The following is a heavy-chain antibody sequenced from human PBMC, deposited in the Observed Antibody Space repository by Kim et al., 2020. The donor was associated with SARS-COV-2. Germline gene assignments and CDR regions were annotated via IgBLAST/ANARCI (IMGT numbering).Heavy chain of an antibody. CDR2: IYPGDSDT. Sequence: GESLKISCKGSGYRFTSYWIGWVCQMPGKGLEWMGIIYPGDSDTRYSPSFQGQVTISVDKSISTAYLQWSSLKASDTAMYYCARRSQLAHVPFDYWGQGTLVTVSS. CDR3: ARRSQLAHVPFDY. D-gene: IGHD2-2*01. CDR1: GYRFTSYW. J-gene: IGHJ4*02. V-gene: IGHV5-51*01.